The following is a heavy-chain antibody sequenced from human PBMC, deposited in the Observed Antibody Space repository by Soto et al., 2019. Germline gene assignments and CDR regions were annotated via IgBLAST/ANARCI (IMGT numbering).Heavy chain of an antibody. CDR1: GFTFSSYE. J-gene: IGHJ5*02. V-gene: IGHV3-48*03. Sequence: EVQLVESGGGLVQPGGSLRLSCAASGFTFSSYEMNWVRQAPGKGLEWVSYISSSGSTIYYADSVKGRFIISRDNAKNSLYLQMNSLRAEDTAVYYCAREEYYYDSSWFDPWGQGTLVTVSS. D-gene: IGHD3-22*01. CDR3: AREEYYYDSSWFDP. CDR2: ISSSGSTI.